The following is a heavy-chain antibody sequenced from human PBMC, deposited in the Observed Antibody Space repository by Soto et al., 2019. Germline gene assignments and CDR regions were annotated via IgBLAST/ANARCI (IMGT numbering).Heavy chain of an antibody. Sequence: QVQLVQSGAEVKKPGASVKVSCKASGYTFTSHGISWVRQAPGQGLEWMGWISANNGDTNYAQKFQGRVTVTTDTSTSTGYMELRSLRSEDTAVYYCARMVRGSNIDYYHYMDVWGKGTMVTVSS. V-gene: IGHV1-18*01. J-gene: IGHJ6*03. CDR3: ARMVRGSNIDYYHYMDV. CDR2: ISANNGDT. D-gene: IGHD3-10*01. CDR1: GYTFTSHG.